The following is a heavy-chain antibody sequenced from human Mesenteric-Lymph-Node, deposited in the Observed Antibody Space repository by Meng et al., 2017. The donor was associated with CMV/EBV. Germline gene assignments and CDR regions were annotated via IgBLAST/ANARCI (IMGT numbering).Heavy chain of an antibody. CDR2: IFYSGSA. CDR3: ARDTLTYSYGPGWIDP. V-gene: IGHV4-39*02. D-gene: IGHD3-10*01. J-gene: IGHJ5*02. CDR1: GGSISSSWHY. Sequence: LQLPVAAPRLVMPSETLSLKCTVSGGSISSSWHYWGWIRQPPGKGLEWFGSIFYSGSAHYNPALESRVTISIDKSKNEFFLNLGSVTAADTAMYFCARDTLTYSYGPGWIDPWGQGTLVTVSS.